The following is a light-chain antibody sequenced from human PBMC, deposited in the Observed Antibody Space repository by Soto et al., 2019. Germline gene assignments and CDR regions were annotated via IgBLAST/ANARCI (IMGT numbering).Light chain of an antibody. V-gene: IGKV3-11*01. CDR1: QSVSSY. J-gene: IGKJ3*01. CDR3: QQRSNPIFT. Sequence: EIVLTQSPATLSLSPGERATLSCRASQSVSSYLAWYQQKPGQAPRLLIYDASNRATGIPARFSGSGSGTDFTLTISSLEPEDFAVYYCQQRSNPIFTFGPGNKVDIK. CDR2: DAS.